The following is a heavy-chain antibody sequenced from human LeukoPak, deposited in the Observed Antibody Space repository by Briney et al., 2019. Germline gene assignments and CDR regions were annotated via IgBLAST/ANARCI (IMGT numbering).Heavy chain of an antibody. CDR2: ISYDGSSK. J-gene: IGHJ3*02. Sequence: PGRSLRLSCAASGFTFSSYGMHWVRQAPGKGLEWVAVISYDGSSKYYADSVKGRFTISRDNSKNTLYLQMNSLRAEDTAVYYCAKDAGSGIADDAFDIWGQGTMVTVSS. CDR3: AKDAGSGIADDAFDI. V-gene: IGHV3-30*18. D-gene: IGHD6-13*01. CDR1: GFTFSSYG.